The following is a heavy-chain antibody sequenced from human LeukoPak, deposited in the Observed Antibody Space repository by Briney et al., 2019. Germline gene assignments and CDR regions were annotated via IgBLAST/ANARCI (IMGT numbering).Heavy chain of an antibody. D-gene: IGHD2-21*02. Sequence: SETLSLTCTVSGGSISSNNYYWGWIRQPPGKGLEYIASIDYSGSTYYNTSLKSRVTISVDTSKNQFSLKLSSVTAADTAVYYCATTNCGGDCYPAWWGQGTLVTVSS. V-gene: IGHV4-39*01. CDR1: GGSISSNNYY. CDR3: ATTNCGGDCYPAW. CDR2: IDYSGST. J-gene: IGHJ4*02.